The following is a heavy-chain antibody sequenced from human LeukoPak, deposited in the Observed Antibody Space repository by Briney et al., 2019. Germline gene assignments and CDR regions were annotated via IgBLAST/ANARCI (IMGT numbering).Heavy chain of an antibody. CDR2: INPNSGGT. Sequence: ASVKVSCKASVYTFTGYYMHWVRQAPGQGLEWVGWINPNSGGTNYAQKFQGRVTMTRDTSISTAYMELSRLRSDDTAVYYCARGEDYYGSGSYYMGPYYYYMDVWGKGTTVTVSS. D-gene: IGHD3-10*01. CDR3: ARGEDYYGSGSYYMGPYYYYMDV. J-gene: IGHJ6*03. CDR1: VYTFTGYY. V-gene: IGHV1-2*02.